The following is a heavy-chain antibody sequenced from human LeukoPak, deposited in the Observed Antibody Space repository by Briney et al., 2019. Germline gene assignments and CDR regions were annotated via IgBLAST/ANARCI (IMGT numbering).Heavy chain of an antibody. CDR3: ATDGYIYFEY. J-gene: IGHJ4*02. V-gene: IGHV3-53*01. D-gene: IGHD5-24*01. CDR1: GFIVSSKY. Sequence: RGSLRLSCAASGFIVSSKYMSWVRQAPGKGLEWVSLISGAGTTLYADSVKGRFTISRDNSKNIVYLQMNNLRPEDTAVYYCATDGYIYFEYWGQGTLVTVSS. CDR2: ISGAGTT.